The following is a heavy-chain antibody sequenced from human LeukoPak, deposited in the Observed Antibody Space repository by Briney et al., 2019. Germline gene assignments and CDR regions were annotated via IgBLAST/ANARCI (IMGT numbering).Heavy chain of an antibody. CDR3: AKDVPTAYFDY. D-gene: IGHD1-1*01. J-gene: IGHJ4*02. CDR1: GFTFSNYG. CDR2: IRSDGNIK. Sequence: GGSLRLSCAASGFTFSNYGLHWVRQASGKGLEWVAFIRSDGNIKYYADSVKGRFTISRDNSKNTLHLQMNSLRAEDTAVYYCAKDVPTAYFDYWGQGTLVTASS. V-gene: IGHV3-30*02.